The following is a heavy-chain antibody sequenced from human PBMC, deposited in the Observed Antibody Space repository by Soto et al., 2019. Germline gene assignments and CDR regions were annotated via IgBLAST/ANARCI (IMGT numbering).Heavy chain of an antibody. V-gene: IGHV3-23*01. Sequence: AGSLRLCCATSVFTVSSHGMSWFRKAPGKGLDWVSGITGSGRNTYYADSVKGRFTISRDNSKNALFLQMNSLRAEDTAVYYCAKNGISSSPSAIDSWGQGTLVSVSS. CDR3: AKNGISSSPSAIDS. CDR2: ITGSGRNT. J-gene: IGHJ4*02. D-gene: IGHD6-6*01. CDR1: VFTVSSHG.